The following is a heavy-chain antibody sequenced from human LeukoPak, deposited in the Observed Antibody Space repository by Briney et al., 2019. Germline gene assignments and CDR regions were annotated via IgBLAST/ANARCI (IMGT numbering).Heavy chain of an antibody. CDR3: ARVEYYYGSGSYYNGPDY. Sequence: GGSLRLSCAASGFTFSSYGMHWVRQAPGKGLEWVAVISYDGSNKYYADSVKGRFTISRDNSKITLYLQMNSLRAEDTAVYYCARVEYYYGSGSYYNGPDYWGQGTLVTVSS. V-gene: IGHV3-30*03. CDR1: GFTFSSYG. D-gene: IGHD3-10*01. CDR2: ISYDGSNK. J-gene: IGHJ4*02.